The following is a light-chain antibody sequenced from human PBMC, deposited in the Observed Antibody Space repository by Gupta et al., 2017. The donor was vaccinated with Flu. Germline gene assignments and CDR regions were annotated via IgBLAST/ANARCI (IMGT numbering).Light chain of an antibody. J-gene: IGLJ2*01. CDR3: TSDTSTSWF. CDR1: SRDSGGYNY. V-gene: IGLV2-14*01. CDR2: EVR. Sequence: QSITISCTGTSRDSGGYNYVSGYQQHPANGPKLMIYEVRKRPAVGSNRFSASKSGTTARPTIAGLQAEDEADYYCTSDTSTSWFFGGGTTLTVL.